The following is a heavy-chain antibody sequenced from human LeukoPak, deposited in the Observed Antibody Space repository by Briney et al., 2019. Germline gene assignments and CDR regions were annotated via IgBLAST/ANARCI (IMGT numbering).Heavy chain of an antibody. D-gene: IGHD6-19*01. CDR2: MNPNSGNT. CDR3: ARDQVGKQWLVSRRTALDY. Sequence: ASVKVSCKASGYTFTSYDINWVRQATGQGLEWMGWMNPNSGNTGYAQKFQGRVTMTRNTSISTAYMELSSLRAEDTGVYYCARDQVGKQWLVSRRTALDYWGQGTLVTVSS. CDR1: GYTFTSYD. J-gene: IGHJ4*02. V-gene: IGHV1-8*01.